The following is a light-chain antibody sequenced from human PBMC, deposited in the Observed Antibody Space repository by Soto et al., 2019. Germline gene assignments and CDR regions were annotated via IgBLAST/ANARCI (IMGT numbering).Light chain of an antibody. CDR1: HSLLSW. CDR3: QQYNSYST. J-gene: IGKJ4*01. CDR2: AAF. Sequence: DIQMTHSPSTLSASVGDIVTITCRASHSLLSWLAWYQQKPGKAPKLLIYAAFTLHSGVPARFSGSGSGTEFTLTISSLQPDDFATYYCQQYNSYSTFGGGTKVDNK. V-gene: IGKV1-5*01.